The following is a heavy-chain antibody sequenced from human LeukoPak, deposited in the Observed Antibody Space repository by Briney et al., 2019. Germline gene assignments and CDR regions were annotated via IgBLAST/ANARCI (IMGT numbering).Heavy chain of an antibody. CDR1: GFSFSNYA. CDR3: AKNTGYDNSWFQPFDV. V-gene: IGHV3-23*01. D-gene: IGHD6-13*01. J-gene: IGHJ3*01. Sequence: GGSLRLSCAASGFSFSNYAMNWVRQAPGKGLEWVSAISGSGGRTFYADSVKGRFTVSRDNSNNTLYVQMNSLRAEDTALYYCAKNTGYDNSWFQPFDVWGQGTMVTVSS. CDR2: ISGSGGRT.